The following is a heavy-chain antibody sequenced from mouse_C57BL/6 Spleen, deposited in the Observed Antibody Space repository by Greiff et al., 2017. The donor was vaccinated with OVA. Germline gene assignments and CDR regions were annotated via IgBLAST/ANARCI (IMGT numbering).Heavy chain of an antibody. J-gene: IGHJ4*01. D-gene: IGHD3-3*01. V-gene: IGHV1-39*01. CDR3: ARSEGWRAMDY. CDR1: GYSFTDYN. CDR2: INPNCGTT. Sequence: EVQLQQSGPELVTPGASVKISCKASGYSFTDYNMNWVKQSTGKGLEWLGVINPNCGTTSYNQKFKGKATLTVDQSTSTAYMQLNSLTSEDSAVYYWARSEGWRAMDYWGQGTSVTASS.